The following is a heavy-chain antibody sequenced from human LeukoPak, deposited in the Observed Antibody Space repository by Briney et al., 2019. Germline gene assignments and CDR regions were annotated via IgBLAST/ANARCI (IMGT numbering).Heavy chain of an antibody. CDR3: ARGPEARYCSSTSCFDYYYYYMDV. Sequence: ASVKVSCKASGYTFTGYGISWVRQAPGQGLEWMGWISAYNGNTNYAQKLQGRVTMTTDTSTSTAYMELRSLRSDDTAVYYCARGPEARYCSSTSCFDYYYYYMDVWGKGTTVTVSS. D-gene: IGHD2-2*01. J-gene: IGHJ6*03. CDR2: ISAYNGNT. V-gene: IGHV1-18*01. CDR1: GYTFTGYG.